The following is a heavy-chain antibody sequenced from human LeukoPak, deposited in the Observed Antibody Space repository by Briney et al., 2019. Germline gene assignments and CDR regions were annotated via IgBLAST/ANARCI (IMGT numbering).Heavy chain of an antibody. CDR3: ARDLGEYDGSYWRFYYFDY. Sequence: SETLSLTCAVYGGSFSGYYWSWIRQPPGKGLEWIGEINHSGSTNYNPSLKSRVTISVDTSKNQFSLKLSSVTAADTAVYYCARDLGEYDGSYWRFYYFDYWGQGTLVTVSS. V-gene: IGHV4-34*01. CDR2: INHSGST. CDR1: GGSFSGYY. J-gene: IGHJ4*02. D-gene: IGHD1-26*01.